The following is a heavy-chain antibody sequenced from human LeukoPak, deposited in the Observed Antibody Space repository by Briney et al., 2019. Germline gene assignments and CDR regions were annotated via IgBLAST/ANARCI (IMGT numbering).Heavy chain of an antibody. V-gene: IGHV3-48*03. D-gene: IGHD6-13*01. CDR3: ARARIAAPLLDY. J-gene: IGHJ4*02. CDR2: ISDHGKSR. CDR1: GFIFSNYE. Sequence: GGSLRLSCVASGFIFSNYEMNWVRQTPGKGLEWVSYISDHGKSRNYVDSVKGRFTISRDNAKNSLYLQMNSLRVEDTTIYFCARARIAAPLLDYWGQGTLVTVSS.